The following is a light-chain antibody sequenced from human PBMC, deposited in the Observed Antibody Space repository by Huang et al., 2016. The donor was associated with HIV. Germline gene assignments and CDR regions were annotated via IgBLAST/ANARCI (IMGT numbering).Light chain of an antibody. Sequence: DIVMTQSPLSLPVSPGEPASISCRSSQSLLQDKGKNYFDWYLPKPGQSPQLLIYMAFYRAAGVPDRFSGSGSGTDFTLKISRVEAEDVGVYYCMQALQTPYTFGQGTKLEIK. V-gene: IGKV2-28*01. J-gene: IGKJ2*01. CDR2: MAF. CDR3: MQALQTPYT. CDR1: QSLLQDKGKNY.